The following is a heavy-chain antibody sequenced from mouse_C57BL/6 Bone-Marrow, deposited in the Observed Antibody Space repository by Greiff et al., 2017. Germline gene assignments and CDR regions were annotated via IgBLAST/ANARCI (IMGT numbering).Heavy chain of an antibody. V-gene: IGHV1-69*01. Sequence: QVQLQQPGAELVMPGASVKLSCKASGYTFTSYWMHWVKQRPGQGLEWIGEIDPSDSYTNYNQKFKGKSTLTVDKSSSTTYMQLSSLTSEDSAVYYCARYYGYHLDYWGQGTTLTVSS. CDR2: IDPSDSYT. D-gene: IGHD2-2*01. CDR3: ARYYGYHLDY. CDR1: GYTFTSYW. J-gene: IGHJ2*01.